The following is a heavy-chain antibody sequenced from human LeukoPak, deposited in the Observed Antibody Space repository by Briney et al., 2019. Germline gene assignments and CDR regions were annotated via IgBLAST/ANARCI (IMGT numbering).Heavy chain of an antibody. CDR2: INQSGST. CDR1: GGSFGGYY. V-gene: IGHV4-34*01. CDR3: ARNSAYSSSFGTNL. Sequence: ASETLSLTCAVYGGSFGGYYWNWIRQPPGKGLEWIGEINQSGSTNYNPSLKSRVTISVDTSKSQFSLKLTSVTAADTAVYFCARNSAYSSSFGTNLWGQGTLVTVSS. D-gene: IGHD6-6*01. J-gene: IGHJ4*02.